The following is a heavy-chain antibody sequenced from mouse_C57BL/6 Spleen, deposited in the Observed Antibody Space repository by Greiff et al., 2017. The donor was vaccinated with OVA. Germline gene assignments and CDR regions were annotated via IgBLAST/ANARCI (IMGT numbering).Heavy chain of an antibody. CDR1: GFTFSSYA. Sequence: EVMLVESGGGLVKPGGSLKLSCAASGFTFSSYAMSWVRQTPEKRLEWVATISDGGSYTYYPDKVKGRFTISRDTAKNNLYLQMSHLKSEDTAMYYCARAGCYDDYAMDYWGQGTSVTVSS. J-gene: IGHJ4*01. CDR3: ARAGCYDDYAMDY. V-gene: IGHV5-4*03. D-gene: IGHD2-12*01. CDR2: ISDGGSYT.